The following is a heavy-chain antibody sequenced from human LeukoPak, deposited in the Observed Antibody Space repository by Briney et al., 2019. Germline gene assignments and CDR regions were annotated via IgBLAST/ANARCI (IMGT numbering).Heavy chain of an antibody. D-gene: IGHD5-24*01. Sequence: GGSLRLSCAASGFTFSSYGMNWVRQAPGKGLEWASSISSGSSYIYYADSVKGRFTISRDNAKNSLFLQMNGLRAEDTAVYYCARDRMATIDFDYWGQGTLVTVSS. J-gene: IGHJ4*02. V-gene: IGHV3-21*01. CDR2: ISSGSSYI. CDR1: GFTFSSYG. CDR3: ARDRMATIDFDY.